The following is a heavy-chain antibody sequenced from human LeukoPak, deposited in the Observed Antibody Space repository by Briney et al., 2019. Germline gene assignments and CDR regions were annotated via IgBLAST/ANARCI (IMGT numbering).Heavy chain of an antibody. V-gene: IGHV1-18*01. D-gene: IGHD6-13*01. CDR2: ISASNGNT. CDR3: ATDTSYSWYDTFGEY. Sequence: ASVKVSCKASGYTFTSYGISWVRQAPGQGVEWMGWISASNGNTDYAQKFQGRVTMTTDTSTTTAYMELRSLRSDDTAAYYCATDTSYSWYDTFGEYWGQGTLVTVSS. CDR1: GYTFTSYG. J-gene: IGHJ4*02.